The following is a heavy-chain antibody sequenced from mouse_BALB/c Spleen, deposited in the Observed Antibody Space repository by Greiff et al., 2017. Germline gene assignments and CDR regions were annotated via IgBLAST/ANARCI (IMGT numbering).Heavy chain of an antibody. V-gene: IGHV5-6*01. CDR2: ISSGGSYT. CDR1: GFTFSSYG. Sequence: EVQVVESGGDLVKPGGSLKLSCAASGFTFSSYGMSWVRQTPDKRLEWVATISSGGSYTYYPDSVKGRFTISRDNAKNTLYLQMSSLKSEDTAMYYCASLTTVDAMDYWGQGTSVTVSS. D-gene: IGHD1-1*01. CDR3: ASLTTVDAMDY. J-gene: IGHJ4*01.